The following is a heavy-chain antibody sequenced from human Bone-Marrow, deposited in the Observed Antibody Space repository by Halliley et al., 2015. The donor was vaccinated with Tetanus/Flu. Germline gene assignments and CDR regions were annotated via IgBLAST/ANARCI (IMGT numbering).Heavy chain of an antibody. CDR1: GFSFSDHA. Sequence: SLRLSCAASGFSFSDHAIHWVRQAPGKGPEWVAVISHDGSNKYYADSVKGRFTISRDNSKNTLYLQMNSLRPEGAPVYYCARGAVINWPYFFGYWGQGNLIIVAS. J-gene: IGHJ4*02. V-gene: IGHV3-30*04. CDR2: ISHDGSNK. CDR3: ARGAVINWPYFFGY. D-gene: IGHD6-19*01.